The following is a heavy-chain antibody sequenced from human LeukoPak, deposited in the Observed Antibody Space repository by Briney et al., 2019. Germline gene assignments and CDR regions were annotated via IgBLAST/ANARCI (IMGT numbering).Heavy chain of an antibody. CDR3: AKAQGGSGWYGPNWYFDL. CDR1: GFTFDDYA. V-gene: IGHV3-9*03. D-gene: IGHD6-19*01. CDR2: ISWNSGSI. Sequence: GRXLRLSCAASGFTFDDYAMHWVRQAPGKGLEWVSGISWNSGSIVYADSVKGRFTISRDNAKNSLYLQMNSLRAEDMALYYCAKAQGGSGWYGPNWYFDLWGRGTLVTVSS. J-gene: IGHJ2*01.